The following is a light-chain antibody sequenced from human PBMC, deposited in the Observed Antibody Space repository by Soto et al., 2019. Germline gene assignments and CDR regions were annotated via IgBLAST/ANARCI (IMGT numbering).Light chain of an antibody. Sequence: DIQMTQSPSTLSGSVGDRVTITCLASQTISSWLAWYQQKPGKAHKLLIYKASTLKSGVPSRFSGSGSGTEFTLTISSLQHEDFATYYCQHYNSYSEAFGQGTNVDIK. J-gene: IGKJ1*01. CDR3: QHYNSYSEA. CDR2: KAS. V-gene: IGKV1-5*03. CDR1: QTISSW.